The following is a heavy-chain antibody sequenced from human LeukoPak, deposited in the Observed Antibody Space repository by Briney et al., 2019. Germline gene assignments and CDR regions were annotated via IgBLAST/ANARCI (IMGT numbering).Heavy chain of an antibody. CDR2: IYPGDSDT. D-gene: IGHD1-26*01. V-gene: IGHV5-51*01. J-gene: IGHJ5*02. CDR1: GYSFTSYW. CDR3: ARAPSGSYYEPANWFDP. Sequence: GESLKISCKGSGYSFTSYWIGWVRQMPGKGLEWMGIIYPGDSDTRYSPSFQGQVTISADKSISTAYLQWSSLKASDTAMYYCARAPSGSYYEPANWFDPWGQGTLVTVSS.